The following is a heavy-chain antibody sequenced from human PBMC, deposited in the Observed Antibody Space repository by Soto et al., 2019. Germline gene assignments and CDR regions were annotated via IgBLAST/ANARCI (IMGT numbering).Heavy chain of an antibody. CDR1: GGSISSYY. CDR2: IYYSGST. J-gene: IGHJ4*02. CDR3: ARHGGIVATRVFDY. D-gene: IGHD5-12*01. V-gene: IGHV4-59*08. Sequence: PSETLSLTCTVSGGSISSYYWSWIRQPPGKGLEWIGYIYYSGSTNYNPSLKSRVTISVDTSKNQFSLKLSSVTAADTAVYYCARHGGIVATRVFDYWGQGTLVTVSS.